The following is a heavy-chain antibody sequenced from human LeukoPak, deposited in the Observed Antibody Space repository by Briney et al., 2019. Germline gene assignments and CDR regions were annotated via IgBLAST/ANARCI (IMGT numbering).Heavy chain of an antibody. V-gene: IGHV4-39*07. CDR1: GGSISSSSYY. Sequence: PSETLSLTCTVSGGSISSSSYYWGWIRQPPGKGLEWIGSIYYSGSTYYNPSLKSRVTISVDTSKNQFSLKLSSVTAADTAVYYCARDRTASSSWWGGLDLYYFDYWGQGTLVTVSS. CDR2: IYYSGST. CDR3: ARDRTASSSWWGGLDLYYFDY. D-gene: IGHD6-13*01. J-gene: IGHJ4*02.